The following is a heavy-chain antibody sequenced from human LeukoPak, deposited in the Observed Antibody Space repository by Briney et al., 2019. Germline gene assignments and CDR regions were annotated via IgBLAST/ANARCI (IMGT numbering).Heavy chain of an antibody. CDR1: GFTFISYA. CDR3: AKDGGPTWIQLWLIDY. D-gene: IGHD5-18*01. CDR2: ISGSGGST. V-gene: IGHV3-23*01. J-gene: IGHJ4*02. Sequence: GGSLRLSCAASGFTFISYAMSWVRQAPGKGLEWVSAISGSGGSTYYADSVTARFHISRDNSKNTLYMQMKSLRAEDTAVYYCAKDGGPTWIQLWLIDYWGQGTLVTVSS.